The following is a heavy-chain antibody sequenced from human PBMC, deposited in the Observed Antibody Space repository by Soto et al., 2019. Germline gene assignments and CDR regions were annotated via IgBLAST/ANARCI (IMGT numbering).Heavy chain of an antibody. V-gene: IGHV3-48*03. CDR1: GFTFSSYE. J-gene: IGHJ4*02. Sequence: PGGSLRLSCAASGFTFSSYEMNWVRKAPGKGLEWVSYISSSGSTIYYADSVKGRFTISRDNAKNSLYLQMNSLRAEDTAVYYCARDFGSGWKKRGGYYFDYWGQGTLVTVSS. D-gene: IGHD6-19*01. CDR2: ISSSGSTI. CDR3: ARDFGSGWKKRGGYYFDY.